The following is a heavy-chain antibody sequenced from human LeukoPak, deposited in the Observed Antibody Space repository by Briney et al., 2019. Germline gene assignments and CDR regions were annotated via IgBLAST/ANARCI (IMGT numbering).Heavy chain of an antibody. CDR1: GFTFSSYA. Sequence: PGGSLRLSCAASGFTFSSYAMSWVRQAPGRGLEWVSAISGSGGSTYYADSVKGRFTISRDNSKNTLYLQMNSLRAEDTAVYYCAKDQDYYDSSGYYDFDYWGQGTLVTVSS. J-gene: IGHJ4*02. CDR3: AKDQDYYDSSGYYDFDY. CDR2: ISGSGGST. D-gene: IGHD3-22*01. V-gene: IGHV3-23*01.